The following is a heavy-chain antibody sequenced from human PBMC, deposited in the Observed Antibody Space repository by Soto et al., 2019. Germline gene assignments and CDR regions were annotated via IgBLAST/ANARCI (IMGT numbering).Heavy chain of an antibody. D-gene: IGHD6-13*01. CDR3: ARLNSSSQPATTRYYYGMDV. V-gene: IGHV5-10-1*01. J-gene: IGHJ6*02. Sequence: PGESVKISCKGSGYSFTSYWISWVRQMPGKGLEWMGRIDPSDSYTNYSPSFQGHVTISADKSISTAYLQWSSLKASDTAMYYCARLNSSSQPATTRYYYGMDVWGQGTTVTASS. CDR1: GYSFTSYW. CDR2: IDPSDSYT.